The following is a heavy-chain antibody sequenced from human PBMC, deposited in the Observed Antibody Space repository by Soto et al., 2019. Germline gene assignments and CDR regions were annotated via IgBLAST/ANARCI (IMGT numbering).Heavy chain of an antibody. J-gene: IGHJ4*02. CDR2: FYYSGTT. CDR3: ARTYYYDYSGYYPGFYFDY. D-gene: IGHD3-22*01. V-gene: IGHV4-59*01. Sequence: PSETLSLTCTVSGGSIISYYWSWIRQPPGKGLEWIGYFYYSGTTNYNPSLKSRVTISVATSKNQFSLKLSSVTAADTAVYYCARTYYYDYSGYYPGFYFDYWGQGTLVTVSS. CDR1: GGSIISYY.